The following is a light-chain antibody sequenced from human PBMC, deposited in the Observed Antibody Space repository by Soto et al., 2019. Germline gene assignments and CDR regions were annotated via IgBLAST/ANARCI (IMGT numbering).Light chain of an antibody. V-gene: IGKV3-15*01. CDR3: QQYNNWPRT. CDR1: QTLSSP. Sequence: IVMTQSPATVPVSPGDRATLYCRASQTLSSPLAWYQQKPGQAPRLLVYGASTGATGIPARFSGRGSGTEFILSISSLQSEYFAVYYCQQYNNWPRTFGQGTKVDI. J-gene: IGKJ1*01. CDR2: GAS.